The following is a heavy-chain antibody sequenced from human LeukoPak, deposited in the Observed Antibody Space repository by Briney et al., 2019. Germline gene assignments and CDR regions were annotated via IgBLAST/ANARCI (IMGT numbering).Heavy chain of an antibody. CDR1: GGSISSYY. D-gene: IGHD3-22*01. V-gene: IGHV4-59*01. CDR3: ARQYYYDSPFDY. J-gene: IGHJ4*02. CDR2: IYYSGST. Sequence: SETLSLTCTVSGGSISSYYWSWIRQLPGKGLEWIGYIYYSGSTNYNPSLKSRVTISVDTSKNQFSLKLSSVTAADTAVYYCARQYYYDSPFDYWGQGTLVTVSS.